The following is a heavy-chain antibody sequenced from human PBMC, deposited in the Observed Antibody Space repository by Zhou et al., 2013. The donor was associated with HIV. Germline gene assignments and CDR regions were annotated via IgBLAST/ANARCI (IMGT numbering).Heavy chain of an antibody. CDR1: GGTFSSYA. D-gene: IGHD2-15*01. J-gene: IGHJ4*02. V-gene: IGHV1-69*04. Sequence: QVQLVQSGAEVKKPGSSVKVSCKASGGTFSSYAISWVRQAPGQGLEWMGRIIPILGIANYAQKFQGRVTITADKSTSTAYMELSSLRSEDTAVYYCARDRNCSGGSCLGYWGQGTLVTVSS. CDR2: IIPILGIA. CDR3: ARDRNCSGGSCLGY.